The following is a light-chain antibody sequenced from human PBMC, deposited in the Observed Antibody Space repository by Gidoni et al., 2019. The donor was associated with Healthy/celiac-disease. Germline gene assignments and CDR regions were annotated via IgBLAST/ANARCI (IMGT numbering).Light chain of an antibody. V-gene: IGKV1-39*01. CDR2: AAS. CDR1: QSISSY. J-gene: IGKJ1*01. Sequence: DIQMTQSSSSLSASVGDRVTITCRASQSISSYLNWYQQKPGKAPKLLIYAASSLQSGVPSRFSGSGSGTDFTLTISSLQPEDFATYYCQQSYSTRWTFXQXTKVEIK. CDR3: QQSYSTRWT.